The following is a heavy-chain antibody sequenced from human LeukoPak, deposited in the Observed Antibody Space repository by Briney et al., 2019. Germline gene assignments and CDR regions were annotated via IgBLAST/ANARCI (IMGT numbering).Heavy chain of an antibody. Sequence: ASVKVSCKSSGGTFTSYGIIWVRQAPGQGLDWMGWISAYNGNTNYAQKLQGRVTMTTDTSTSTAYMELRSLRSDDTAVYYCARDSGIRYCSGGSCYGDNWFDPWGQGTLVTVSS. CDR3: ARDSGIRYCSGGSCYGDNWFDP. CDR1: GGTFTSYG. CDR2: ISAYNGNT. V-gene: IGHV1-18*01. J-gene: IGHJ5*02. D-gene: IGHD2-15*01.